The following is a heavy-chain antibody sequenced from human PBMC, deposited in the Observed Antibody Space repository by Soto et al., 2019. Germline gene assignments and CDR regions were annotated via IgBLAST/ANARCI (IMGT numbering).Heavy chain of an antibody. V-gene: IGHV3-7*05. CDR1: GFTFSSYW. J-gene: IGHJ4*02. D-gene: IGHD4-17*01. CDR2: VKQDGSEK. CDR3: AREMSDYGDYVDYFDY. Sequence: GGSLRLSCAASGFTFSSYWMSWVRQAPGKGLEWVANVKQDGSEKYYVDSVKGRFTISRDNAKNSLYLQMNSLRAEDTAVYYCAREMSDYGDYVDYFDYCGQGTLVTVSS.